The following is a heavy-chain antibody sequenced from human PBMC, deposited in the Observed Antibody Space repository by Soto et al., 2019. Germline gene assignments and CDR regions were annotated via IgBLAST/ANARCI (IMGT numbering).Heavy chain of an antibody. CDR1: GGSIRGYV. Sequence: SETLCLTWTVSGGSIRGYVGSWIRQPQRKGLEWIGYIYNTGSTNYNPSLKSRVTISVDTSKNQFSLKLSSVTAADTAVYYCARGLRYFDWLSDYLGQGTLVTVS. V-gene: IGHV4-59*01. J-gene: IGHJ4*02. D-gene: IGHD3-9*01. CDR2: IYNTGST. CDR3: ARGLRYFDWLSDY.